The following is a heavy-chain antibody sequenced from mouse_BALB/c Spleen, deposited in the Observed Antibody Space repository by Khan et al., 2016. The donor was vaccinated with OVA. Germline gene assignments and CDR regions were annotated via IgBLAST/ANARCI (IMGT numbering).Heavy chain of an antibody. CDR2: ISDLAYTI. D-gene: IGHD1-2*01. Sequence: EVELVESGGGLVQPGGSRNLSCAASGFTFSAYGMAWVRPAPGTGPEGVAFISDLAYTIYNADTVPGRFTIPRENAKNTLYLEMSSLRSEDTAIYYCARGGGTAPFAYWGLGTLVTVSA. V-gene: IGHV5-15*02. CDR3: ARGGGTAPFAY. CDR1: GFTFSAYG. J-gene: IGHJ3*01.